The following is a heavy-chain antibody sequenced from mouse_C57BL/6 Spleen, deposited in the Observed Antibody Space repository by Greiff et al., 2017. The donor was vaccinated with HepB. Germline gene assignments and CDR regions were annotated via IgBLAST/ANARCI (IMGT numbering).Heavy chain of an antibody. CDR1: GYSFTGYY. J-gene: IGHJ4*01. CDR2: INPSTGGT. Sequence: EVKLVESGPELVKPGASVKISCKASGYSFTGYYMNWVKQSPEKSLEWIGEINPSTGGTTYNQKFKAKATLTVDKSSSTAYMQLKSLTSEDSAVYYCASSDGYDAMDYWGQGTSVTVSS. V-gene: IGHV1-42*01. D-gene: IGHD2-3*01. CDR3: ASSDGYDAMDY.